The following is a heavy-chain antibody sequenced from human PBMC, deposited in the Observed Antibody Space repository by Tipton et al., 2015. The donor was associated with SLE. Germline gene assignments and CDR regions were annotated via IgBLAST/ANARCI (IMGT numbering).Heavy chain of an antibody. CDR3: ASSVVVHYYMDV. J-gene: IGHJ6*03. CDR1: GGSISSYY. D-gene: IGHD2-2*01. CDR2: IYFGGST. V-gene: IGHV4-59*01. Sequence: GLVKPSETLSVTCTVSGGSISSYYWSWIRQPPGKGLEWIGYIYFGGSTNYNPSLKSRVTISLDTSKSQFSLKLSSVTAADTAVYYCASSVVVHYYMDVWGKGTTVTVSS.